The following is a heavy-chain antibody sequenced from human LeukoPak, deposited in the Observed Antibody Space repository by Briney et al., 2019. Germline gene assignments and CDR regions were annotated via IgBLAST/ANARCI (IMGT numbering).Heavy chain of an antibody. D-gene: IGHD5-12*01. Sequence: GASVKVSCKASGYTFTGYYMHWVRQAPGQGLEWMGRINPNSGGTNYAQKFQGRVTMTRDTSISTAYMGLSRLRSDDTAVYYCARLIYSGYDRDYWGQGTLVTVSS. J-gene: IGHJ4*02. CDR3: ARLIYSGYDRDY. CDR2: INPNSGGT. V-gene: IGHV1-2*06. CDR1: GYTFTGYY.